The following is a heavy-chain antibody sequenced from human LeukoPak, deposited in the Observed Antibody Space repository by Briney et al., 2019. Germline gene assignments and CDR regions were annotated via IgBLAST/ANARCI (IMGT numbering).Heavy chain of an antibody. V-gene: IGHV4-4*07. D-gene: IGHD3-22*01. CDR2: IYTSGST. J-gene: IGHJ6*03. CDR1: GGSISSYY. CDR3: AREITASSGYHPTLDYYYMDV. Sequence: PSETPSLTCTVSGGSISSYYWSWIRQPAGKGLEWIGRIYTSGSTNYNPSLKSRVTMSVDTSKNQFSLKLSSVTAADTAVYYCAREITASSGYHPTLDYYYMDVWGKGTTVTVSS.